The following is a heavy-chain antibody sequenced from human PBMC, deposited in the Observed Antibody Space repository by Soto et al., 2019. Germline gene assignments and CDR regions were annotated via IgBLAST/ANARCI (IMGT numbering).Heavy chain of an antibody. D-gene: IGHD6-19*01. CDR2: ISSSGTSA. CDR3: ARDRGAVTGQYFDY. Sequence: GGSLRLSCAASGFTFSAVCMSWIRQAPNKGLEYISYISSSGTSANYADSVKGRFTISRDNAKNSLYLQMNSLRAEDTAVYYCARDRGAVTGQYFDYWGQGALVTVSS. V-gene: IGHV3-11*05. CDR1: GFTFSAVC. J-gene: IGHJ4*02.